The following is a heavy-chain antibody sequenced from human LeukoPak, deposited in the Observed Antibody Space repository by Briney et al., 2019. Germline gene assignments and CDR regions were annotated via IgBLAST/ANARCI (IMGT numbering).Heavy chain of an antibody. D-gene: IGHD2-15*01. CDR1: GFTFSSYA. CDR3: ARARDIVVVVAATDLDY. J-gene: IGHJ4*02. V-gene: IGHV3-30*04. Sequence: GGSLRLSCAASGFTFSSYAMHWVRQAPGKGLEWVAVISYDGSNKYYADSVKGRFTISRDNSKNTLYLQMNSLRAEDTAVYYCARARDIVVVVAATDLDYWGQGTLVTVSS. CDR2: ISYDGSNK.